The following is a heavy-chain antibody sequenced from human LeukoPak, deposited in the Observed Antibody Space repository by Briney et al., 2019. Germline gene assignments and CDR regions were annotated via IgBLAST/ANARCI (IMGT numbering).Heavy chain of an antibody. D-gene: IGHD3-10*01. CDR1: GFTFSSYG. J-gene: IGHJ4*02. CDR3: ARASSQPYRGSGGYYQRPYYFDY. V-gene: IGHV3-30*02. Sequence: GGSLRLSCAASGFTFSSYGMHWVRQAPGKGLEWVAFIRYDGSNKYYADSVKGRFTISRDNAKNSLYLQMNSLRAEDTAVYYCARASSQPYRGSGGYYQRPYYFDYWGQGTLVTVSS. CDR2: IRYDGSNK.